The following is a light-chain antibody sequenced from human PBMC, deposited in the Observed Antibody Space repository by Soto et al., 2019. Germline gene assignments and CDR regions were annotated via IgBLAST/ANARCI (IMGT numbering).Light chain of an antibody. J-gene: IGLJ3*02. CDR3: SSYTTSSVWV. V-gene: IGLV2-14*01. CDR1: SSDVGAYNF. Sequence: QSALTQPASVSGSPGQSITISCTGTSSDVGAYNFVSWYQQHPDKAPKLIIYNVSKRPSGVSNHFSGSKSGNTASLIISGLQAEDEADYYCSSYTTSSVWVFGGGTKLTVL. CDR2: NVS.